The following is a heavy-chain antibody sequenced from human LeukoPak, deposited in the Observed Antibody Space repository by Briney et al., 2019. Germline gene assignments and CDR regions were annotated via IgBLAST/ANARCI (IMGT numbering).Heavy chain of an antibody. Sequence: GGSLRLSCAASGFSFRDYYMSWIRQAPGKGLEWVSYISSGGTIIYQADSVKGRFTISRDNAKNTLYLQMNSLRAEDTTVYYCARGTSWYIDYWGQGTLVTVSS. J-gene: IGHJ4*02. CDR2: ISSGGTII. D-gene: IGHD6-13*01. V-gene: IGHV3-11*04. CDR3: ARGTSWYIDY. CDR1: GFSFRDYY.